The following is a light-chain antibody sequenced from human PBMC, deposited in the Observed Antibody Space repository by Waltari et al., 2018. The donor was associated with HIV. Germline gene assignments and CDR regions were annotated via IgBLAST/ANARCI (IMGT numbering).Light chain of an antibody. Sequence: EVVLTQSPDTLSLSPGERATLSCRASQSVSSSLAWYQLKPGQAPRLLIYDASNRATGIPARFSGRGSGTDFTLTISSLESEDFAVYYCHQRSNWPLTFGGGTRVEIK. J-gene: IGKJ4*01. V-gene: IGKV3-11*01. CDR1: QSVSSS. CDR3: HQRSNWPLT. CDR2: DAS.